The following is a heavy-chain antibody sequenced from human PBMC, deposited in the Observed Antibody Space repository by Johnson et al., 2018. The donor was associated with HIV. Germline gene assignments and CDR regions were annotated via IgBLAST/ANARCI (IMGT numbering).Heavy chain of an antibody. D-gene: IGHD5-18*01. V-gene: IGHV3-15*01. CDR3: ARESSAGEYSYGII. CDR1: GFTFSNAW. CDR2: ITSKTDGGTT. J-gene: IGHJ3*02. Sequence: EVQLVESGGGVVRPGGSLRLSCATSGFTFSNAWMSWVRQAPGKGLEWVGRITSKTDGGTTDYAAPVKGSFTISRDDSKNTLYLQMTSLKAEDTAVYYCARESSAGEYSYGIIWGQGTMVTVSS.